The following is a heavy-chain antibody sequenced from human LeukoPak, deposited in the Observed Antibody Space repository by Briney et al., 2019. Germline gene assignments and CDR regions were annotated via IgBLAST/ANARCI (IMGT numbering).Heavy chain of an antibody. CDR2: ISAGGGGT. D-gene: IGHD6-13*01. J-gene: IGHJ4*02. CDR1: GFTFDNYV. V-gene: IGHV3-23*01. Sequence: PGGSLRLSCVASGFTFDNYVMSWVRQAPGKGLEWASSISAGGGGTYNADSVKGRFTISRDNSKNTLYPQLNSLRAEDAAVYYCAKDLRSSDSSWGGGFDYWGQGTLVTVSS. CDR3: AKDLRSSDSSWGGGFDY.